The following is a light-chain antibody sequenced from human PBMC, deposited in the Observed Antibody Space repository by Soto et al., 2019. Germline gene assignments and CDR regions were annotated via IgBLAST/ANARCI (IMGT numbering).Light chain of an antibody. J-gene: IGLJ3*02. V-gene: IGLV2-11*01. Sequence: QSALTPPRSVSGSPGQSVTISCTGTSSDVGNYNYVSWYQQHPGKAPKVMIYDVSKRPSGVPDRFSGSKSGNTASLTISGLQAEDEADYYCCSYAGRYALWVFGGGTKLTVL. CDR2: DVS. CDR1: SSDVGNYNY. CDR3: CSYAGRYALWV.